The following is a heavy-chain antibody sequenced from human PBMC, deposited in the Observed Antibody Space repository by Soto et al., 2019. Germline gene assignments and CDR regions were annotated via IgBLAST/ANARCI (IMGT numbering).Heavy chain of an antibody. V-gene: IGHV3-23*01. Sequence: PGGSLRLSCAASGFTFRSYALTWVRQAPGKGLEWVSVISGGGINTLYADSVKGRFTISRDNSKNTLYLQMNSLRADDTAVYYCATVGRANYFDNWGQGTLVTVSS. CDR3: ATVGRANYFDN. CDR1: GFTFRSYA. J-gene: IGHJ4*02. CDR2: ISGGGINT.